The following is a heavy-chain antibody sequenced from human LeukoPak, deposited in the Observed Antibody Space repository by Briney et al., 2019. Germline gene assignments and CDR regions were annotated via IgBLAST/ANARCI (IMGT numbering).Heavy chain of an antibody. J-gene: IGHJ6*04. V-gene: IGHV3-30*04. CDR3: AGSGYDLRMDV. D-gene: IGHD5-12*01. CDR2: ISYDGSNK. CDR1: GFTFSSYA. Sequence: RSLRLSCAASGFTFSSYAMHWVRQAPGKGLEWVALISYDGSNKDYVDSVRGRFTISRDNSKNTLYLQMNSLRAEDTAVYYCAGSGYDLRMDVWGKGTTVTISS.